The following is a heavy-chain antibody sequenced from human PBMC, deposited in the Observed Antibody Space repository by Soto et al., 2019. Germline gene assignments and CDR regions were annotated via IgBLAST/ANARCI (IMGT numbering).Heavy chain of an antibody. D-gene: IGHD3-10*01. CDR1: GGTFSSYA. J-gene: IGHJ4*02. CDR2: IIPIFGTA. Sequence: QVQLVQSGAEVKKPGSSVKVSCKASGGTFSSYAISWVRQAPGQGLEWMGGIIPIFGTANYAQKFQGRVTITADESTSTAYMELSSLRSADTAVYYCARPGEMATNGRYYFDYWGQGTLVTVSS. CDR3: ARPGEMATNGRYYFDY. V-gene: IGHV1-69*01.